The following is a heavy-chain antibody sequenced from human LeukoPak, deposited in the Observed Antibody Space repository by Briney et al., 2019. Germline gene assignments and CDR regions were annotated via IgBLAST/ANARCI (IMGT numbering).Heavy chain of an antibody. V-gene: IGHV3-30*04. CDR2: ISNDGSEK. CDR3: ARGFSGYYYPFDH. J-gene: IGHJ4*02. CDR1: GFTFSSYA. D-gene: IGHD3-22*01. Sequence: GGSLRLSCAASGFTFSSYAVHWVRQAPGKGLEWVAVISNDGSEKYYADSVTGRFTISRDNSKNTLFLQMSSLRAGDTAVYYCARGFSGYYYPFDHWGQGTLVTVSS.